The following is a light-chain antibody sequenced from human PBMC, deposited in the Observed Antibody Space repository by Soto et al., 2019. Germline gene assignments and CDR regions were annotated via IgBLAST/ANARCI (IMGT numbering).Light chain of an antibody. Sequence: QSALTQPASVSGFTGQSITISCTGTGNDVGGYNYVSWFQQYPGEVPRLILYEVSNRPSGVSSRFSGSKIGNMASLTISGLQAEDEADYYCSSYTIRSHVVFGGGTKLTVL. V-gene: IGLV2-14*01. J-gene: IGLJ2*01. CDR1: GNDVGGYNY. CDR3: SSYTIRSHVV. CDR2: EVS.